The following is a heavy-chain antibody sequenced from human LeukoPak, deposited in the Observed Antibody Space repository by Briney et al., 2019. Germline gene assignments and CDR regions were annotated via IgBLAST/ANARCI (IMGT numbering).Heavy chain of an antibody. D-gene: IGHD6-19*01. V-gene: IGHV3-73*01. J-gene: IGHJ4*02. CDR1: GFTFSGSA. Sequence: GGSLRLSCAASGFTFSGSAMHWVRQASGKGLEWVGRIRSKANNYATAYVASVKGRFTISRDDSKNTAYLQMNSLKIEDTAVYYCARHLGAGGSGVDYWGQGTLVTVSS. CDR2: IRSKANNYAT. CDR3: ARHLGAGGSGVDY.